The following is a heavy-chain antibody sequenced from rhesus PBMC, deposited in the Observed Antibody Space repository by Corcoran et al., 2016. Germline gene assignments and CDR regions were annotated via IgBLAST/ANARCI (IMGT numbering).Heavy chain of an antibody. CDR3: ARDGATPLDY. J-gene: IGHJ4*01. D-gene: IGHD3-34*01. CDR2: ISNGGGST. Sequence: EVQLVEAGGGLAKPGGALGLSCAASGFTFSNYYMNWVRQVLGMRLDLVSRISNGGGSTWYADSVKGRFTISRENAKNTLYLQMNSLRAEDTAVYYCARDGATPLDYWGQGVLVTVSS. V-gene: IGHV3-178*01. CDR1: GFTFSNYY.